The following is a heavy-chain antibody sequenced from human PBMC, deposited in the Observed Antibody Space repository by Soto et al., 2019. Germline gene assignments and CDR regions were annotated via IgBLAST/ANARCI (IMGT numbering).Heavy chain of an antibody. V-gene: IGHV4-61*01. CDR1: GASVTSGSFY. CDR2: IYHTGKT. D-gene: IGHD3-10*01. CDR3: ARCMVRGPNWFDP. J-gene: IGHJ5*02. Sequence: SETLSLTCDVSGASVTSGSFYYHWIWQAPGKGLEWIGYIYHTGKTNYSPTLRSRITISSDTSKNQFSLEMNSVTAADTAVYYCARCMVRGPNWFDPWGQGTLVTVSS.